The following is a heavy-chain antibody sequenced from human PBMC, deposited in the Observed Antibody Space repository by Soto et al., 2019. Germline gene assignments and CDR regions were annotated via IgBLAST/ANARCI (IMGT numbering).Heavy chain of an antibody. J-gene: IGHJ4*02. CDR1: GFTFSSYG. D-gene: IGHD6-13*01. V-gene: IGHV3-30*18. Sequence: GGSLRLSCAASGFTFSSYGMHWVRQAPGKGLEWVAVISYDGSNKYYADSVKGRFTISRDNSKNTLYLQMNSLRAEDTAVYYCAKVAYSSSSWYDYWGQGTLVTVSS. CDR3: AKVAYSSSSWYDY. CDR2: ISYDGSNK.